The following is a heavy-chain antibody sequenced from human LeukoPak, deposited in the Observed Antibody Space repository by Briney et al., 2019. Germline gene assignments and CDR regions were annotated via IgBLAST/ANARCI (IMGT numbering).Heavy chain of an antibody. Sequence: TSGTLSLTCAVSVGSINSGNWWSWVRQSPGKGLEWIGEIYHNGTPNYNPSLKSRVTVSADTFKNHFSLKLSSVTAADTAVYYCASTTGTIPYWFDPWGQGTLVTVSS. CDR1: VGSINSGNW. D-gene: IGHD1-1*01. CDR2: IYHNGTP. CDR3: ASTTGTIPYWFDP. V-gene: IGHV4-4*02. J-gene: IGHJ5*02.